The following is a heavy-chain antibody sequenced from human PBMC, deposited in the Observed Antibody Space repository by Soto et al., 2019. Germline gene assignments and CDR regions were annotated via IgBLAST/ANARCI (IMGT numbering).Heavy chain of an antibody. J-gene: IGHJ6*02. CDR3: AREVAVAGTNYYYYGMDV. CDR2: IIPIFGTA. D-gene: IGHD6-19*01. CDR1: GGTFSSYA. Sequence: GASVKVSCKASGGTFSSYAISWVRQAPGQGLEWMGGIIPIFGTANYAQKFQGRVTITADKSTSTAYMELSSLRSEDTAVYYCAREVAVAGTNYYYYGMDVWGQGTTVTVSS. V-gene: IGHV1-69*06.